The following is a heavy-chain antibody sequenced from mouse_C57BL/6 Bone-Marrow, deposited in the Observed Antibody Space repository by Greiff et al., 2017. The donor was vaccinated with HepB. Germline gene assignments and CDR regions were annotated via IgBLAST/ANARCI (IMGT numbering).Heavy chain of an antibody. V-gene: IGHV14-3*01. Sequence: VQLQQSVAELVRPGASVKLSCTASGFNIKNTYMHWVKQRPEQGLEWIGRIDPADGNTKYAPKFQGKATITADTSSNTAYLQLSSLTSEDTAIYYCARGYPYYYGSSYYYAMDYWGQGTSVTVSS. CDR3: ARGYPYYYGSSYYYAMDY. D-gene: IGHD1-1*01. CDR2: IDPADGNT. CDR1: GFNIKNTY. J-gene: IGHJ4*01.